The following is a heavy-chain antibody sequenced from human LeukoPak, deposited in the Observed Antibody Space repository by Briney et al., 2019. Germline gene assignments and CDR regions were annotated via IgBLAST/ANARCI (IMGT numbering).Heavy chain of an antibody. CDR2: ISTGGTSV. V-gene: IGHV3-11*04. CDR1: GFTFSGFY. D-gene: IGHD4-23*01. Sequence: GGSLRLSCAASGFTFSGFYMTWIRQAPGKGLEWVSYISTGGTSVYFADSVKGRFTISRDNAKNSLYLQMNSLRAEDTAVYYCARHGPNDYGGNWDWYFDLWGRGTLVTVSS. J-gene: IGHJ2*01. CDR3: ARHGPNDYGGNWDWYFDL.